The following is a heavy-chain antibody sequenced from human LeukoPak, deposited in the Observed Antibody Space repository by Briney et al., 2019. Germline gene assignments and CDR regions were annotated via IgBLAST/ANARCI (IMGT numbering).Heavy chain of an antibody. Sequence: PGGSLRLSCAASGFTFSSYAMNWVRQAPGKGLEWVSDITGSGGTTFYAGSVRGRFTISRDNFKNTVYLQMNSLRAEDTAIYYCAEEGFSDSSGAFDSWGQGALVTVSS. V-gene: IGHV3-23*01. J-gene: IGHJ4*02. D-gene: IGHD3-22*01. CDR2: ITGSGGTT. CDR3: AEEGFSDSSGAFDS. CDR1: GFTFSSYA.